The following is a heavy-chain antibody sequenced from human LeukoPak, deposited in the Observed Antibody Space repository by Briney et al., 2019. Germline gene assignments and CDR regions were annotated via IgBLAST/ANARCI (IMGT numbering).Heavy chain of an antibody. CDR1: GFTFSSYG. J-gene: IGHJ4*02. V-gene: IGHV3-23*01. CDR2: ISGSGGST. Sequence: PGGSLRLSCAASGFTFSSYGMSWVRQAPGKGLEWVSAISGSGGSTYYADSVKGRFTISRGNSKNTLYLQMNSLRAEDTAVYYCAKLLTNWDRAIDYWGQGTLVTVSS. D-gene: IGHD7-27*01. CDR3: AKLLTNWDRAIDY.